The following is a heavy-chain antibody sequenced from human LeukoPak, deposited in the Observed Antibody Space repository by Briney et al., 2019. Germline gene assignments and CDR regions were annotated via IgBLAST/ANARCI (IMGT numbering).Heavy chain of an antibody. CDR2: ISSSSSTI. J-gene: IGHJ4*02. V-gene: IGHV3-48*04. CDR1: GFTFSSYS. Sequence: GGSLRLSCAASGFTFSSYSMNWVRKAPGKGLEWVSYISSSSSTIYYADSVKGRFTISRDNAKNTLYLQMNSLRAEDTAVYYCAKDSRVGYYDSSGYYREYYFDYWGQGTLVTVSS. D-gene: IGHD3-22*01. CDR3: AKDSRVGYYDSSGYYREYYFDY.